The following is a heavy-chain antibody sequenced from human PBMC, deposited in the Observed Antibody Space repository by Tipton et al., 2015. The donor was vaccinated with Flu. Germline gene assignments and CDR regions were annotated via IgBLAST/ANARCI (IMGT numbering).Heavy chain of an antibody. CDR2: IYTSGST. J-gene: IGHJ4*02. V-gene: IGHV4-61*02. CDR1: GGSINSGSYY. CDR3: ATKFANWGVWEPLDY. Sequence: TLSLTCTVSGGSINSGSYYWSWIRQPAGKGLEWIGRIYTSGSTKYNPSLKSRVTMSADTSKNQFSLKLTSVTAADTAVYYCATKFANWGVWEPLDYWGQGTLVTVSS. D-gene: IGHD7-27*01.